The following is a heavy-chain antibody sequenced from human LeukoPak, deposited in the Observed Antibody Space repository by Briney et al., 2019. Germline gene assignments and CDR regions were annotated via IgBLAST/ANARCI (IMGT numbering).Heavy chain of an antibody. D-gene: IGHD3-10*01. CDR1: GFTFSSYW. Sequence: PGGSLRLSCAASGFTFSSYWMSWVRQAPGKGLEWVANIKQDGSEKYYVDSVKGRFTISRDNAKNSLYLQMNSLRAEDTAVYYCARDGGGSGSYPPYYFDYWGQGTLVTVSS. CDR3: ARDGGGSGSYPPYYFDY. CDR2: IKQDGSEK. J-gene: IGHJ4*02. V-gene: IGHV3-7*01.